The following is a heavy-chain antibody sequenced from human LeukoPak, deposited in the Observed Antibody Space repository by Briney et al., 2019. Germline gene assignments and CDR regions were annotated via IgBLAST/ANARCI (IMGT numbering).Heavy chain of an antibody. D-gene: IGHD6-13*01. V-gene: IGHV1-8*01. CDR2: MNPNSGNT. CDR1: GYTFTSYD. CDR3: ARDASVPQHPDGFDY. J-gene: IGHJ4*02. Sequence: GASVKVSCKASGYTFTSYDINWVRQATGQGLEWMGWMNPNSGNTGYAQKFQGRVTMTRNTSISAAYMELSSLRSEDTAVYYCARDASVPQHPDGFDYWGQGTLVTVSS.